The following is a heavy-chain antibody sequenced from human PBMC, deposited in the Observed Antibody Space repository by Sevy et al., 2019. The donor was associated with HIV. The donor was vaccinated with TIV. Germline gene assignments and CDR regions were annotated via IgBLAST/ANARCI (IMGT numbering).Heavy chain of an antibody. D-gene: IGHD3-22*01. V-gene: IGHV1-2*02. Sequence: ASVKVSCKTSGYTFIGYYMHWVRQAPGQGLEWMGWINPNGGGTNYAQKFQGRVTMTSDTSIGTAYMELSGLRSDDTAIYYCARYHMYYYDTTAYYAGTDYWGQGTMVTVSS. CDR3: ARYHMYYYDTTAYYAGTDY. CDR1: GYTFIGYY. CDR2: INPNGGGT. J-gene: IGHJ4*02.